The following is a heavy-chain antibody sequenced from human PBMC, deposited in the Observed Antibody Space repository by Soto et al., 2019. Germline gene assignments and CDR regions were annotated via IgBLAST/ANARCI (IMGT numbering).Heavy chain of an antibody. CDR3: ARDGLGGFFDY. J-gene: IGHJ4*02. D-gene: IGHD3-3*01. CDR2: INHSGST. Sequence: SETLSLTCAVYGGSFSGYYWSWIRQPPGKGLEWIGEINHSGSTNYNPSLKSRVTISVDTSKNQFSLKLSSVTAADTAVYYCARDGLGGFFDYWGQGIQVTVSS. CDR1: GGSFSGYY. V-gene: IGHV4-34*01.